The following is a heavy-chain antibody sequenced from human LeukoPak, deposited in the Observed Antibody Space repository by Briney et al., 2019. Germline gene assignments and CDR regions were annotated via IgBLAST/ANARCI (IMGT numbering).Heavy chain of an antibody. D-gene: IGHD3-16*01. CDR2: ISSSGDIV. CDR1: GFSFSDYF. J-gene: IGHJ6*03. CDR3: AGVINLPRSHMDV. V-gene: IGHV3-11*04. Sequence: GGSLRLSCAASGFSFSDYFMTWIRQAPGKGLEWVSYISSSGDIVYYTDSVKGRFTISRDNAKNSLYLQMNSLRAEDTAVYFCAGVINLPRSHMDVWGKGTTVTVSS.